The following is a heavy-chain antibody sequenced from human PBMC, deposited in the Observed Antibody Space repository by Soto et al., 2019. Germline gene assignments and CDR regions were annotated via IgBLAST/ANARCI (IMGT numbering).Heavy chain of an antibody. J-gene: IGHJ1*01. CDR3: AKGDSFMVLLTPLAD. V-gene: IGHV3-53*01. D-gene: IGHD2-8*01. Sequence: GGSLRLSCAVSGFTVSSNYMSWVRQAPGKGLEWVSVIYSGGSTYYADSVKGRFTISRHNSKNTLYLQMNSLRAEDTAVYYCAKGDSFMVLLTPLADWGQGTLVTVSS. CDR1: GFTVSSNY. CDR2: IYSGGST.